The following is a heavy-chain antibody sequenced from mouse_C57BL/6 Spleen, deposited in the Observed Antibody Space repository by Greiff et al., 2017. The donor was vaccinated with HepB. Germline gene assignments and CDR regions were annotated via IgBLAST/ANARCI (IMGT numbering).Heavy chain of an antibody. J-gene: IGHJ4*01. V-gene: IGHV1-76*01. CDR2: IYPGSGNT. CDR3: ARKGGDYAAMDY. CDR1: GYTFTDYY. Sequence: VQLQQSGAELVRPGASVKLSCKASGYTFTDYYINWVKQRPGQGLEWIARIYPGSGNTYYNEKFKGKATLTAEKSSSTAYMQLSSLTSEDSAVYFCARKGGDYAAMDYWGQGTSVTVSS.